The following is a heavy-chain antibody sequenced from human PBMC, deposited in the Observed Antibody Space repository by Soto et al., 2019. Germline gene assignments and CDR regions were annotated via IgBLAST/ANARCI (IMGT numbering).Heavy chain of an antibody. V-gene: IGHV3-23*01. Sequence: GGSLRLSCAVSGFTFSNYAMSWVRRAPGKGLEWLSVIGGGSENRHYADSVRGRFTISRDNSKNTLYLQMNSLRVEETAVYFCAREVPYSNSWFTIDSWGQGTRVTVSS. D-gene: IGHD6-13*01. CDR2: IGGGSENR. CDR3: AREVPYSNSWFTIDS. J-gene: IGHJ4*02. CDR1: GFTFSNYA.